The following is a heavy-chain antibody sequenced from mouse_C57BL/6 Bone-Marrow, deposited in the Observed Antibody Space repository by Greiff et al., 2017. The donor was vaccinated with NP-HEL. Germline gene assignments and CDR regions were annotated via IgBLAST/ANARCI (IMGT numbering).Heavy chain of an antibody. Sequence: EVMLVESGGGLVKPGGSLKLSCAASGFTFSDYGMHWVRQAPEKGLEWVAYISSGSSTIYYADTVKGRFTISRDNAKNTLFLQMTSLRSEDTAMYYCARRALYRPMDYWGQGTSVTVSS. D-gene: IGHD2-14*01. J-gene: IGHJ4*01. V-gene: IGHV5-17*01. CDR2: ISSGSSTI. CDR3: ARRALYRPMDY. CDR1: GFTFSDYG.